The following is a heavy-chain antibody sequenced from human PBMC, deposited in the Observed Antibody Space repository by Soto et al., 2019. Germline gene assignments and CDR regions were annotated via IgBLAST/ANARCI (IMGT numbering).Heavy chain of an antibody. CDR1: GFSLSISRVG. CDR3: AHTTFYNNSVKD. D-gene: IGHD1-20*01. CDR2: IYWDDDK. Sequence: ITLKESGPTLVKPTQTLTLTCTFSGFSLSISRVGVGWIRQPPGKALEWLALIYWDDDKRYSASLKSWLTFTKSTSKNHVVLTRTNMDPVDTCTYYCAHTTFYNNSVKDWGQGTLGTVSS. V-gene: IGHV2-5*02. J-gene: IGHJ4*02.